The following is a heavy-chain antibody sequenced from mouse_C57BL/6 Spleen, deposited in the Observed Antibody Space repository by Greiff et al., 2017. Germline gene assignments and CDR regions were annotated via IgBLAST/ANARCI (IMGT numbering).Heavy chain of an antibody. CDR1: GFTFSDYG. CDR3: ARGEGLRLRAAWFAY. V-gene: IGHV5-17*01. Sequence: EVKLMESGGGLVKPGGSLKLSCAASGFTFSDYGMHWVRQAPEKGLEWVAYISSGSSTIYYADTVKGRFTISRDNAKNTLFLQMTSLRSEDTAMYYCARGEGLRLRAAWFAYWGQGTLVTVSA. J-gene: IGHJ3*01. D-gene: IGHD3-2*02. CDR2: ISSGSSTI.